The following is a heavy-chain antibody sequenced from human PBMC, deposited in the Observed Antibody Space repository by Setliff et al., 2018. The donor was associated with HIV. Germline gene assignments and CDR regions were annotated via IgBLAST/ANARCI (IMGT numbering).Heavy chain of an antibody. CDR1: GGSISDNKYY. Sequence: SETLSLTCSVSGGSISDNKYYWSWIRQPPGKGLEWTGSIYHTGKTYYNSALKNRLTISVDTSKNQFSLKLNSVTAADTAVYYCERGGQSSGYAIEYWGQGTLVTVTS. CDR3: ERGGQSSGYAIEY. J-gene: IGHJ4*02. V-gene: IGHV4-39*07. CDR2: IYHTGKT. D-gene: IGHD5-12*01.